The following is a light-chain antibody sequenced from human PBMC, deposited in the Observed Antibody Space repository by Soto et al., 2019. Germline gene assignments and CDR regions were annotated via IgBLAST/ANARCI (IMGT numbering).Light chain of an antibody. CDR2: GAS. CDR3: QQYGSSPLA. Sequence: EIVLTQSPGTLSLSPGERVTLSCRASQSVSNSYLAWYQQKPGQAPRLLIFGASSRATGIPDRFGGSGSGTDFTLTISRLEPEDFAVYYCQQYGSSPLAFGHGPKVEIK. V-gene: IGKV3-20*01. J-gene: IGKJ1*01. CDR1: QSVSNSY.